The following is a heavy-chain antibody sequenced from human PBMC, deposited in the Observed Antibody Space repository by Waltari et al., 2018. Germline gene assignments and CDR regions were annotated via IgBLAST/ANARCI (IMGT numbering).Heavy chain of an antibody. CDR1: GFNSSKFW. CDR3: VRDDDGGMGAV. CDR2: IYQDGSVT. J-gene: IGHJ6*02. V-gene: IGHV3-7*01. Sequence: EVQLVESGGGLVQPGEYLRLTSAAHGFNSSKFWMCWVREAPGKGLEWVANIYQDGSVTNYVDSVKGRFTTSRDNARNSLYLQMNSLRADDTAVYYCVRDDDGGMGAVWGQGTTVTVSS. D-gene: IGHD3-16*01.